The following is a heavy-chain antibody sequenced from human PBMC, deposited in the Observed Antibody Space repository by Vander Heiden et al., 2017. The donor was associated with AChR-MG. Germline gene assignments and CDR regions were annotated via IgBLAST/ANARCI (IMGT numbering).Heavy chain of an antibody. Sequence: QVQLVESGGGVVQPGRSLRLSCAASGFTFSSYGMHWVRQAPGKGLEWVAVIWYDGSNKYYADSVKGRFTISRDNSKNTLYLQMNSLRAEDTAVYYCARDATQLDEYYFDYWGQGTLVNVSS. D-gene: IGHD6-13*01. V-gene: IGHV3-33*01. CDR3: ARDATQLDEYYFDY. J-gene: IGHJ4*02. CDR2: IWYDGSNK. CDR1: GFTFSSYG.